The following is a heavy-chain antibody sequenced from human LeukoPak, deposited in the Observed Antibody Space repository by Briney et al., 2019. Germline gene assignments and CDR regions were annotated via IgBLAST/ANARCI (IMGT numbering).Heavy chain of an antibody. Sequence: PGRSLRLSCAASGFTFSSYAMHWVRQAPGKGLEWVAVISYDGSNKYYADSVKGRFTISRDNSKNTLYLQMNSLRAEDTAVYYCARDVSNYYGSGSYYTSNYFDYWGQGTLATVSS. CDR1: GFTFSSYA. D-gene: IGHD3-10*01. CDR2: ISYDGSNK. CDR3: ARDVSNYYGSGSYYTSNYFDY. V-gene: IGHV3-30*04. J-gene: IGHJ4*02.